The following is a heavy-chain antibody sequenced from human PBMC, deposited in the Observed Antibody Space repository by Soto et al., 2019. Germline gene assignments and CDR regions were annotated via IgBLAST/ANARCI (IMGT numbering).Heavy chain of an antibody. V-gene: IGHV5-10-1*01. CDR2: IDPSDSYT. Sequence: GESLKTSCKGPGYSFTSHWISWVRQMPGKGLEWMRRIDPSDSYTNYSPSFQGHVTISAAQSTSTASLQWSSLKASDTAMYYCARQYPYSSSKRYGMDVWGQGTTVTVS. J-gene: IGHJ6*02. D-gene: IGHD6-13*01. CDR1: GYSFTSHW. CDR3: ARQYPYSSSKRYGMDV.